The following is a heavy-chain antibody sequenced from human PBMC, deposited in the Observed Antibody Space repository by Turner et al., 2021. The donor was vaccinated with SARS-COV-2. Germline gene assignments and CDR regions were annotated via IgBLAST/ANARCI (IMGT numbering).Heavy chain of an antibody. J-gene: IGHJ4*02. CDR1: GGNFNNYA. CDR3: AREVMTHLPAFGS. Sequence: QVQLVQSGAEVKKPGSSVKVSCKASGGNFNNYAVHWLRQAPGQGLEWMGDIVPMFGLANYAQKFRDRAKITADASTATVFMELSGLRSEDTAIYYCAREVMTHLPAFGSWGQGALVTVSS. CDR2: IVPMFGLA. V-gene: IGHV1-69*01. D-gene: IGHD3-16*01.